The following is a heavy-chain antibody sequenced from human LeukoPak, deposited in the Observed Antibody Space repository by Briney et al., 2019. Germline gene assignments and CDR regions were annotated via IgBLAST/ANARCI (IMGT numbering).Heavy chain of an antibody. CDR1: GGSISSGDYY. V-gene: IGHV4-30-4*08. D-gene: IGHD6-13*01. CDR3: ARQAAGTQDFDY. CDR2: IYYSGST. J-gene: IGHJ4*02. Sequence: PSQTLSLTCTVSGGSISSGDYYWSWIRQPPGKGLEWIGYIYYSGSTYYNPSLKSRVTISVDTSKNQFSLKLSSVTAADTAVYYCARQAAGTQDFDYWGQGTLVTVSS.